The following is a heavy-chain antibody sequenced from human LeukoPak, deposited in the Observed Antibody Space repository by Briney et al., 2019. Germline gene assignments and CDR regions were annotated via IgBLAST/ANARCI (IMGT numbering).Heavy chain of an antibody. V-gene: IGHV3-30-3*01. CDR1: GFTFSSYA. CDR3: ARGSFYDSSGYLYGMDV. J-gene: IGHJ6*02. D-gene: IGHD3-22*01. Sequence: GGSLRLSCAASGFTFSSYAMHWVRQAPGKGLEWVAVISYDGSNKYYADSVKGRFTISRDNSKNTLYPQMNSLRAEDTAVYYCARGSFYDSSGYLYGMDVWGQGTTVTVSS. CDR2: ISYDGSNK.